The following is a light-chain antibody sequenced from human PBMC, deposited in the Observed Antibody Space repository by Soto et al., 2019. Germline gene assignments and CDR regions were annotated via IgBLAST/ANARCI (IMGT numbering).Light chain of an antibody. CDR2: KAS. CDR3: QRYDSYPYT. V-gene: IGKV1-5*03. Sequence: DIQMTQSPSTLSASVGDRVTITCRASQSINNWLAWYQQKPGKAPKLLVYKASSLESGGPSRISGSGSGTEFTLTISSLQSDGFATYYCQRYDSYPYTCGQGTKLEIK. J-gene: IGKJ2*01. CDR1: QSINNW.